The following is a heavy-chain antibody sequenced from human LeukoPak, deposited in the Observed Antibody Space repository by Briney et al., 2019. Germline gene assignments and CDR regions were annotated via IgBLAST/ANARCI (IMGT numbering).Heavy chain of an antibody. V-gene: IGHV4-4*02. Sequence: PSETLSLTCTVSGDSINSLDLWSWVRQPPGKGLEWIGEMYLSGTTHSNPSVKSRVTISIDKSKNQFFLNLSSVTAADTAVYYCARGRTSIAVAGTGIYYYYGMDVWGQGTTVTVSS. J-gene: IGHJ6*02. D-gene: IGHD6-19*01. CDR1: GDSINSLDL. CDR3: ARGRTSIAVAGTGIYYYYGMDV. CDR2: MYLSGTT.